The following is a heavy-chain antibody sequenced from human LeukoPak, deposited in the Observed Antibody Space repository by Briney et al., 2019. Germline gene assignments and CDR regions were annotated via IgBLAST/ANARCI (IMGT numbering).Heavy chain of an antibody. CDR1: GFTFSSYG. Sequence: GGSLRLSCAASGFTFSSYGMSWVRQAPGKGLEWVSSISSSSIYINYADSVKGRFTISRDNAKNSLYLQMNSLRAEDTAVYYCARLGATNFDYWGQGTLVTVSS. CDR2: ISSSSIYI. D-gene: IGHD1-26*01. CDR3: ARLGATNFDY. V-gene: IGHV3-21*01. J-gene: IGHJ4*02.